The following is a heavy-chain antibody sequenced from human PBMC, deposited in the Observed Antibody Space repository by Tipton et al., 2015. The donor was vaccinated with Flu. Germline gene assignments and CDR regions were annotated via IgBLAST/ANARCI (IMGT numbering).Heavy chain of an antibody. Sequence: SGFTFSSYGMHWVRQAPGKGLEWVAVIWYDGSNKYYADSVKGRFTISRDNSKNTLYLQMNSLRAEDTAVYYCARDCSGGSCYLHWGQGTLVTVSS. CDR1: GFTFSSYG. CDR3: ARDCSGGSCYLH. CDR2: IWYDGSNK. D-gene: IGHD2-15*01. V-gene: IGHV3-33*01. J-gene: IGHJ4*02.